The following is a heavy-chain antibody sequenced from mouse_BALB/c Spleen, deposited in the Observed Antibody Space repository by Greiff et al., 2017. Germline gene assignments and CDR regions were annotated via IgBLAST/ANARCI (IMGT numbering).Heavy chain of an antibody. V-gene: IGHV1-18*01. J-gene: IGHJ1*01. Sequence: VLLKQSGPELVKLGASVKISCRTSGYTVSEYTMHWVKQSPGKSLEWIVGINPNNGGTSYNQKFKGKATLTVDKSSSTAYMEHRSLTSEDSAVYYCERGEDYWYYDLWGGGTTV. CDR2: INPNNGGT. CDR1: GYTVSEYT. CDR3: ERGEDYWYYDL.